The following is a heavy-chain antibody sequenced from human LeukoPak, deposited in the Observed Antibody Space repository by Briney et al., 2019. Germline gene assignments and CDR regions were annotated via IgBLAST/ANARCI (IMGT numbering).Heavy chain of an antibody. Sequence: SETLSLTCTVSGGSISSSYWSWIRQPPGKGLEWIGYTHYSGNTNYNASLMSRVTISLDMSKNQFSLKLNSVTAADTAVYYCARQGPLTTAVTTRTNPFDYWGQGTLVTVSS. CDR1: GGSISSSY. J-gene: IGHJ4*02. D-gene: IGHD4-11*01. V-gene: IGHV4-59*08. CDR3: ARQGPLTTAVTTRTNPFDY. CDR2: THYSGNT.